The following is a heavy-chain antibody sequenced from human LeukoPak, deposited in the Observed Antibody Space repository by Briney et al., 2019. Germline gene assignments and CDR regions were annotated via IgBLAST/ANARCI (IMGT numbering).Heavy chain of an antibody. J-gene: IGHJ3*02. V-gene: IGHV3-21*01. CDR1: GGSISSSN. Sequence: ETLSLTCAVSGGSISSSNWWSWVRQPPGKGLEWVSSISSSSSYIYYADSVKGRFTISRDNAKNSLYLQMNSLRAEDTAVYYCAREGLWQLVPHAFDIWGQGTMVTVSS. CDR2: ISSSSSYI. CDR3: AREGLWQLVPHAFDI. D-gene: IGHD6-6*01.